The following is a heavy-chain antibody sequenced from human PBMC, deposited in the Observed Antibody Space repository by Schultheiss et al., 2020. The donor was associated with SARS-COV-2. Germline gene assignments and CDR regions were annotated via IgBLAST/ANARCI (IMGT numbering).Heavy chain of an antibody. D-gene: IGHD3-22*01. CDR1: GFTFSSYA. CDR2: ISGSGGST. Sequence: GESLKISCAASGFTFSSYAMSWVRQAPGKGLEWVSAISGSGGSTYYADSVKGRFTISRDNAKNSLYLQMNSLRAEDTAVYYCARGPHYYDSSGYYGDDAFDIWGQGTMVTVSS. J-gene: IGHJ3*02. CDR3: ARGPHYYDSSGYYGDDAFDI. V-gene: IGHV3-23*01.